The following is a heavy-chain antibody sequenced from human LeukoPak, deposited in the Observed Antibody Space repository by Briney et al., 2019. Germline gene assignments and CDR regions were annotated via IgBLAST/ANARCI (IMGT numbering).Heavy chain of an antibody. J-gene: IGHJ4*02. Sequence: PSETLSLTCAVYGGSFSGYYWSWICQPPGKGLEWIGEINHSGTTNYNPSLKSRVTISVDTSKNQFSLKLSSVTAADTAVYYCARLWVGGYSYGNHFDYWGQGTLATVSS. D-gene: IGHD5-18*01. CDR2: INHSGTT. CDR3: ARLWVGGYSYGNHFDY. CDR1: GGSFSGYY. V-gene: IGHV4-34*01.